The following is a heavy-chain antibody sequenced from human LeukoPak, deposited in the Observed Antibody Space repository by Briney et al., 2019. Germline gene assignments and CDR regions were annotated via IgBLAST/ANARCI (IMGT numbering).Heavy chain of an antibody. CDR1: GGSISSGTYY. V-gene: IGHV4-39*01. Sequence: PSETLSLTCTVSGGSISSGTYYWGWVRQPPGKGLEWIGSIYYSGSTSYNPSLKSRVTISVDTSKNQSSLKLDSVTAADTAVYYCARNASDSGTSYFDYWGQGTLVTVSS. CDR3: ARNASDSGTSYFDY. D-gene: IGHD1-26*01. CDR2: IYYSGST. J-gene: IGHJ4*02.